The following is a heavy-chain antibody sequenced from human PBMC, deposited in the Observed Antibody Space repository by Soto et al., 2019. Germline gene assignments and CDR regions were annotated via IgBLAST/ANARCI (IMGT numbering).Heavy chain of an antibody. CDR3: AADPYYYDSSDAFDI. Sequence: QMQLVQSGPEVKKPGTSVKVSCKASGFTFTSSAVQWVRQARGQRLEWIGWIVVGSGNTNYAQKFQERVTITRDMSTSTAYMELSSLRSEDTAVYYCAADPYYYDSSDAFDIWGQGTMVTVSS. V-gene: IGHV1-58*01. D-gene: IGHD3-22*01. CDR1: GFTFTSSA. CDR2: IVVGSGNT. J-gene: IGHJ3*02.